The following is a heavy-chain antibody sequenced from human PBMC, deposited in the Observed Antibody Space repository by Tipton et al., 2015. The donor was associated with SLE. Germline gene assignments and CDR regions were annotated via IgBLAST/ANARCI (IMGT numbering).Heavy chain of an antibody. Sequence: TLSLTCTVSGGSISSGSYYWSWIRQPAGKGLEWIGYISTSGSTNYNPSLKSRVTISVDTSKNQFSLKLSSVTAADTAVYYCAREWEGFGEFASWRYFDLWGRSTLVTVSS. CDR1: GGSISSGSYY. D-gene: IGHD3-10*01. J-gene: IGHJ2*01. CDR3: AREWEGFGEFASWRYFDL. CDR2: ISTSGST. V-gene: IGHV4-61*09.